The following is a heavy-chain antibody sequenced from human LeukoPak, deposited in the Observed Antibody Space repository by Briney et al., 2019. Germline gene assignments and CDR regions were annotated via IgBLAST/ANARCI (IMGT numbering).Heavy chain of an antibody. V-gene: IGHV3-7*01. CDR3: ASWGSIAVAGNY. CDR1: GFTFNSYW. J-gene: IGHJ4*02. Sequence: PGGSLRLSCAASGFTFNSYWMSWVRQAPGKGLEWVAYIKQDGSEKYYVDSVKGRFTISRDNAKNSVHLHMNSLRAEDTAVYYCASWGSIAVAGNYWGQGTLVTVSS. CDR2: IKQDGSEK. D-gene: IGHD6-19*01.